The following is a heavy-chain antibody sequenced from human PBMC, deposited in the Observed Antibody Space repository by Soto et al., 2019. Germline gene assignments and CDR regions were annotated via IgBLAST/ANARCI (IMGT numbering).Heavy chain of an antibody. D-gene: IGHD3-10*01. J-gene: IGHJ6*02. V-gene: IGHV4-59*01. CDR3: ARDSPYYYGSGSYYNGYGMDV. Sequence: PSETLSLTCTVSGGSISSYYWSWIRQPPGKGLELIGYIYYSGSTNYNPSLKSRVTISVDTSKNQFSLKLSSVTAADTAVYYCARDSPYYYGSGSYYNGYGMDVWGQGTTVTVSS. CDR2: IYYSGST. CDR1: GGSISSYY.